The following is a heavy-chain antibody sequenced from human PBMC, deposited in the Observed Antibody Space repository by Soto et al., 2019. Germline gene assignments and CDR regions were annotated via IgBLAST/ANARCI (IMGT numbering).Heavy chain of an antibody. V-gene: IGHV3-15*07. D-gene: IGHD1-26*01. Sequence: GGSLRLSCAASGFTFSNAWMNWVRQAPGKGLEWVDRIKSKTDGGTTDYAAPVKGRFTISRDDSKNTLYLQMNSLKTEDTAVYYCNTLVGATHRDIIDYWGQGT. CDR1: GFTFSNAW. CDR2: IKSKTDGGTT. J-gene: IGHJ4*02. CDR3: NTLVGATHRDIIDY.